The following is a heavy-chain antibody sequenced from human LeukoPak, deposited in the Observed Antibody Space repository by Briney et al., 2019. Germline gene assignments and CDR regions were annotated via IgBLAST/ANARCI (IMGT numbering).Heavy chain of an antibody. CDR2: INHSGST. J-gene: IGHJ6*03. D-gene: IGHD2-15*01. CDR3: ARAQPSYCSGGSCYVYYYYYMDV. Sequence: ASETLSLTCTVSGGSISSYYWSWIRQPPGKGLEWIGEINHSGSTNYNPSLKSRVTISVDTSKNQFSLKLSSVTAADTAVYYCARAQPSYCSGGSCYVYYYYYMDVWGKGTTVTVSS. CDR1: GGSISSYY. V-gene: IGHV4-34*01.